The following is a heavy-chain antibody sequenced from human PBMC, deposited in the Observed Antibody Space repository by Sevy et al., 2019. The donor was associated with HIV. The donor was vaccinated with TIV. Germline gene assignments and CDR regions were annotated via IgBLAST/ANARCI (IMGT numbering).Heavy chain of an antibody. Sequence: GGSLRLSCAASGFTFDDYGMSWVRQAPGKGLEWVSGINWNGGSTGYADSVKGRFTISRDNAKNSLYLQINSLRAEDTALYYCARLLGNRDYYYYGMDVWGQGTTVTVSS. CDR2: INWNGGST. CDR3: ARLLGNRDYYYYGMDV. D-gene: IGHD7-27*01. V-gene: IGHV3-20*04. J-gene: IGHJ6*02. CDR1: GFTFDDYG.